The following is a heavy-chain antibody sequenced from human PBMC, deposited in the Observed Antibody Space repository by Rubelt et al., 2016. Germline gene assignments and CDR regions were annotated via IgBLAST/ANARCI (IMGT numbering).Heavy chain of an antibody. CDR2: FDHEEGGT. Sequence: QVQLVQSGAEVKKPGASVKVSCKASGYTFTSYGISWGRQAPGQGLEGMGGFDHEEGGTIYAQNAQGTVTRTEDTSTDTAYMELSSLRSEDTAVYYCATRSLWFGEIDRYFDYWGQGTLVTVSS. CDR1: GYTFTSYG. D-gene: IGHD3-10*01. V-gene: IGHV1-24*01. CDR3: ATRSLWFGEIDRYFDY. J-gene: IGHJ4*02.